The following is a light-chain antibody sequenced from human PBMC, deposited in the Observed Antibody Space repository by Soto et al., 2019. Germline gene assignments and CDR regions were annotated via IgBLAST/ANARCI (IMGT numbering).Light chain of an antibody. Sequence: DIQMTQSPSNLSASVGDRVTITCRASQSISSWLAWYQQKPGKAPKLLIYDASSLESGVPSRFSGSGSGTEFTLTISSLQPDDFATYYCQQYSTYPLTFGGGTKVDIK. CDR2: DAS. J-gene: IGKJ4*01. V-gene: IGKV1-5*01. CDR1: QSISSW. CDR3: QQYSTYPLT.